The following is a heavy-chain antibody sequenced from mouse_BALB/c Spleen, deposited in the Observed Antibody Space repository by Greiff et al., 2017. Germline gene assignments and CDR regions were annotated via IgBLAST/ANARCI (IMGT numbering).Heavy chain of an antibody. J-gene: IGHJ1*01. CDR3: ARNDYGSSPYWYFDV. V-gene: IGHV2-2*02. D-gene: IGHD1-1*01. CDR2: IWSGGST. Sequence: QVQLKQSGPGLVQPSQSLSITCTVSGFSLTSYGVHWVRQSPGKGLEWLGVIWSGGSTDYNAAFISRLSISKDNSKSQVFFKMNSLQANDTAIYYCARNDYGSSPYWYFDVWGAGTTVTVSS. CDR1: GFSLTSYG.